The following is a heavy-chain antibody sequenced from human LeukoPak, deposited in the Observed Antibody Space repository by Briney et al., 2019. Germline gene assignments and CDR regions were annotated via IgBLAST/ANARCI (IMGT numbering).Heavy chain of an antibody. CDR3: ARETSLAGFASGLGFNY. Sequence: ASETLSLTCTVSGGSISSYYWSWIRQPPGKGLEWIGYIYYSGSTNYNPSLKSRVTISVDTSKNQFSLKLSSVAAADTAVYYCARETSLAGFASGLGFNYWGQGILVSVSS. CDR2: IYYSGST. V-gene: IGHV4-59*01. J-gene: IGHJ4*02. D-gene: IGHD6-19*01. CDR1: GGSISSYY.